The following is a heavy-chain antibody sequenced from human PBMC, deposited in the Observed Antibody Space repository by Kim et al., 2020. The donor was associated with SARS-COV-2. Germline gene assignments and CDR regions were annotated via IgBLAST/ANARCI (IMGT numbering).Heavy chain of an antibody. D-gene: IGHD6-19*01. CDR1: GFTFSSYG. CDR3: ARDRSIAVTGYYYYYGLDV. Sequence: GGSLRLSCAASGFTFSSYGMHWVRQAPGKGLEWVAVISYDGSNKYYADSVKGRFTISRDNSKNTLYLQMNSLRAEDTAVYYCARDRSIAVTGYYYYYGLDVWGQGTTVTVSS. CDR2: ISYDGSNK. J-gene: IGHJ6*02. V-gene: IGHV3-33*05.